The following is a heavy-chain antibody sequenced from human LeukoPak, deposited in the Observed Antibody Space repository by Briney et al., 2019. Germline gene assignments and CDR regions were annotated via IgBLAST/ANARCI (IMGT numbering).Heavy chain of an antibody. Sequence: SETLSLTCAVYGGSFSGYYWSWISQPPGEGLEWIGEINHSGSTNYNPSLKSRVTISVDTSKNQFSLKLSSVTAADTAVYYCARGHPLIYDFWSGSQTIAFDIWGQGTMVTVSS. V-gene: IGHV4-34*01. J-gene: IGHJ3*02. CDR2: INHSGST. D-gene: IGHD3-3*01. CDR1: GGSFSGYY. CDR3: ARGHPLIYDFWSGSQTIAFDI.